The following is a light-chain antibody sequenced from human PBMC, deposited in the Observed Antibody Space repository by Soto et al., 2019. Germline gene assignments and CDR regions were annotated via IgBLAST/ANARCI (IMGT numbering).Light chain of an antibody. Sequence: EIVLTQSPGTLSLSPGERATFSCRASQSVSSNYLAWYQQKPGQAPRLLIYGASSRATGIPDRFSGSGSGTDFTLTISRLDPEDFAVYYCQQYGSSPLTFGQGTKVDIK. CDR2: GAS. CDR3: QQYGSSPLT. V-gene: IGKV3-20*01. CDR1: QSVSSNY. J-gene: IGKJ1*01.